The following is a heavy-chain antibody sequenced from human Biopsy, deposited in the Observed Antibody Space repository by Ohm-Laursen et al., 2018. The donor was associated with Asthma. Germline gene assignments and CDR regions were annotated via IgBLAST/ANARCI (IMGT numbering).Heavy chain of an antibody. J-gene: IGHJ4*02. D-gene: IGHD3-3*01. CDR1: GFVFRSHV. Sequence: SLRLSCAASGFVFRSHVMHWVRQAPGKGLEWVAVVSYDGGVAHYADSMKGRFTISRDNAKSTLYLQMNRLRTDDTAVYYCAKRRGYSDLTDFDHWGQGTLVTVSS. CDR3: AKRRGYSDLTDFDH. CDR2: VSYDGGVA. V-gene: IGHV3-30*18.